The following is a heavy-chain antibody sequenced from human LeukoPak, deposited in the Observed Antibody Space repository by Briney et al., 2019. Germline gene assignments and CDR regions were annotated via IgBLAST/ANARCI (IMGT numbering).Heavy chain of an antibody. Sequence: GGSLRLSCAAYGFTFSDYGMSWVRQAPGKGLEWISSISSTGGTTYYADSVKGRFTISRDNSKNTLFLQVNSLRAEDTAIYYCAKNGDRGAYCSGGSCYPYYYYYMDVWGKGTTVTISS. J-gene: IGHJ6*03. CDR2: ISSTGGTT. CDR3: AKNGDRGAYCSGGSCYPYYYYYMDV. D-gene: IGHD2-15*01. V-gene: IGHV3-23*01. CDR1: GFTFSDYG.